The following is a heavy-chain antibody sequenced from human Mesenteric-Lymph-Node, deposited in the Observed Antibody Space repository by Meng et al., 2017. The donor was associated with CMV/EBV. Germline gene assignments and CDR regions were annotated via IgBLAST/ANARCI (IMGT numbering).Heavy chain of an antibody. J-gene: IGHJ6*02. V-gene: IGHV3-NL1*01. CDR1: GFTLSTYG. CDR3: ASRCSSTSCYANYYYYYGMDV. Sequence: GESLKISCAASGFTLSTYGMHWVRQAPGKGLEWVSTIGGIDSSTCYADSVKGRFTISRDNSKNSLYLQMNSLRAEDTAVYYCASRCSSTSCYANYYYYYGMDVWGQGTTVTVSS. CDR2: IGGIDSST. D-gene: IGHD2-2*01.